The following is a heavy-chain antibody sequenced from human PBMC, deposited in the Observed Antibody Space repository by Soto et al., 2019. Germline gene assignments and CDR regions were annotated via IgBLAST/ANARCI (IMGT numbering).Heavy chain of an antibody. CDR3: ARGVTRNSLLDY. CDR2: ISSSGYNI. CDR1: GFSFSDYY. V-gene: IGHV3-11*01. J-gene: IGHJ4*02. Sequence: GGSLRLSCAASGFSFSDYYMYWIRQAPGKGLEWVSYISSSGYNIYYAGSVKGRFTISRDNAKNSLYLQMNGLRVDDTAVYYCARGVTRNSLLDYWGQGTLVTVSS.